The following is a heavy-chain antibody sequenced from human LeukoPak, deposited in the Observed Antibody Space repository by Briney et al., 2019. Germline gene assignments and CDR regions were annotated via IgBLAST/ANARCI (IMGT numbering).Heavy chain of an antibody. Sequence: GASVTVSCKASGYTFTRYYLHWVRQAPGQGLQWMGWVNPNSGVTNYAQKFQGRVTMTRDTSISTGYMELRRLRYDDTAVYYCARDLAVAGTPLGYWGQGTLVTVSS. CDR2: VNPNSGVT. J-gene: IGHJ4*02. CDR3: ARDLAVAGTPLGY. CDR1: GYTFTRYY. V-gene: IGHV1-2*02. D-gene: IGHD6-19*01.